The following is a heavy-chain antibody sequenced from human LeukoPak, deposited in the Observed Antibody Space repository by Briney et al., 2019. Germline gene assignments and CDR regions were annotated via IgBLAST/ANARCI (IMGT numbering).Heavy chain of an antibody. CDR2: IKQDETEK. CDR1: GFTFSNFW. D-gene: IGHD3-22*01. CDR3: AKDMDTMMIIFNPF. Sequence: GGSLRLSCTASGFTFSNFWMGWVRQAPGKGLEWVANIKQDETEKFYLGSVKGRFTISRDNAKNSLYLQMNSLRVEDTAVYYCAKDMDTMMIIFNPFWGQGTLVTVSS. V-gene: IGHV3-7*03. J-gene: IGHJ4*02.